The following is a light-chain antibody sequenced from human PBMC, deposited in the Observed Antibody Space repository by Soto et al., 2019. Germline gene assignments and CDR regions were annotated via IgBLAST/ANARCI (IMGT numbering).Light chain of an antibody. Sequence: DIQMTQSPSSVSASVGDRVSITCRASQDISSWVAWYQQKPGKAPKLLIYDAYSLESGVPSRFSGRRSGTEFTLTIAGLQPEDFATYYCQQYESYSPLTFGGGTKVDIK. V-gene: IGKV1-5*01. CDR1: QDISSW. CDR2: DAY. J-gene: IGKJ4*01. CDR3: QQYESYSPLT.